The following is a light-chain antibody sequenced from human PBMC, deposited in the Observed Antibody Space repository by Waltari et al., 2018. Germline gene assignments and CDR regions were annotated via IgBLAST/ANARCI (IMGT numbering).Light chain of an antibody. Sequence: IVLTQSPATLSLSPGERATLSCRTSQIVGKFLAWYQQKPARAPRLLISDGSNRATGIPSRFSGSGSGTDFTLTITSLEPEDSATYFCQQRSKWPPTFGQGTKVEIK. CDR3: QQRSKWPPT. CDR2: DGS. J-gene: IGKJ1*01. CDR1: QIVGKF. V-gene: IGKV3-11*01.